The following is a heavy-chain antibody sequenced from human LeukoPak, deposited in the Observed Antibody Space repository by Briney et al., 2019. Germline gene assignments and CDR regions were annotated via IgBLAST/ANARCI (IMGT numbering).Heavy chain of an antibody. CDR1: GFTFLKFG. CDR3: AKDAVALQDEYYFDS. CDR2: IRYDGILK. D-gene: IGHD2/OR15-2a*01. V-gene: IGHV3-30*02. Sequence: GGSLTLSCASSGFTFLKFGLHWLRQTPGKELEWVAFIRYDGILKDYADTVKGRYTGARVNSDNTASLQMNSLRPEDAAVYYCAKDAVALQDEYYFDSWGPGTLVTVSS. J-gene: IGHJ4*02.